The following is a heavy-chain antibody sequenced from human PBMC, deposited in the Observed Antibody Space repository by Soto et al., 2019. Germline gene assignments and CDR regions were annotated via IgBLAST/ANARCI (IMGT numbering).Heavy chain of an antibody. Sequence: PSETLSLTCAVYGGSFSGYYWSWIRQPPGKGLEWIGEINHSGSTNYNPSLKSRVTISVDTSKNQFSLKLSSVTAADTAVYYCARVDSSSSWTRNHYYYYYMDVWGKGTTVTVSS. CDR1: GGSFSGYY. CDR3: ARVDSSSSWTRNHYYYYYMDV. V-gene: IGHV4-34*01. J-gene: IGHJ6*03. D-gene: IGHD6-13*01. CDR2: INHSGST.